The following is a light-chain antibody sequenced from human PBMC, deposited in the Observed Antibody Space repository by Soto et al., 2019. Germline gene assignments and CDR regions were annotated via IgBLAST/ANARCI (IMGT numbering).Light chain of an antibody. CDR1: QDIGNF. Sequence: ILMTQSPSSLSAFVGDRVTITCRARQDIGNFLAWYQQKPGKVPKLLLYAASTLQSGVPYRFSGSGSGTDVTLTISSLPPEEGATYYCQKCKVAPFTFGGGTKVEIK. V-gene: IGKV1-27*01. CDR3: QKCKVAPFT. CDR2: AAS. J-gene: IGKJ4*01.